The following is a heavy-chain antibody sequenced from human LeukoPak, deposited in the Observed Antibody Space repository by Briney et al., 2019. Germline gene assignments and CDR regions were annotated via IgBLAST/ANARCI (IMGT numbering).Heavy chain of an antibody. CDR3: ARAYYDSSGYYYGY. Sequence: ASVKVSCKTSGYTFTAYWLHWVRQAPGQGLDWMGWINPNNGDTKYAQKFQGRVTMTRDTSISTAYMELRSLRSDDTAVYYCARAYYDSSGYYYGYWGQGTLVTVSS. CDR2: INPNNGDT. CDR1: GYTFTAYW. V-gene: IGHV1-2*02. D-gene: IGHD3-22*01. J-gene: IGHJ4*02.